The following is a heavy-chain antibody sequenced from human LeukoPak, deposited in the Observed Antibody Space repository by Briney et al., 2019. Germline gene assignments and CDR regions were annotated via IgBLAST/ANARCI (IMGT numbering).Heavy chain of an antibody. Sequence: PGGSLRLSCAASGFTFSSYAMSWVRQAPGRGLEWVSAISGGGGSTYYADSVEGRFTISRDNSKNTLYLQINSLRGADTAVYYEAKAKVCDIVLVPAALRDAFDIWGPGTMVTLSS. CDR3: AKAKVCDIVLVPAALRDAFDI. CDR1: GFTFSSYA. J-gene: IGHJ3*02. CDR2: ISGGGGST. D-gene: IGHD2-2*02. V-gene: IGHV3-23*01.